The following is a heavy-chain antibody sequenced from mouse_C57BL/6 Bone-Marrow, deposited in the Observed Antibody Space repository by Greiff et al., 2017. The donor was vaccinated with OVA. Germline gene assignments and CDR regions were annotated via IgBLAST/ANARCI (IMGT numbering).Heavy chain of an antibody. CDR1: GFSLSTFGMG. V-gene: IGHV8-8*01. CDR2: IWWDDDK. D-gene: IGHD2-5*01. J-gene: IGHJ2*01. Sequence: QVTLKESGPGILQPSQTLSLTCSFSGFSLSTFGMGVGWIRQPAGKGLEWLAHIWWDDDKYYTPPLNRRLTISKATSKNQVCLKIANVDTADTATYYCARMYSNYEGSCDYWGQGTTLTVSS. CDR3: ARMYSNYEGSCDY.